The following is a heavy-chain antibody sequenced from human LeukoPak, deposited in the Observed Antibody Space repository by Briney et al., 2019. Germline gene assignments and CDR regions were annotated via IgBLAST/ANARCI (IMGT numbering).Heavy chain of an antibody. J-gene: IGHJ3*02. Sequence: ASVKVSCKASGYTFTGYYMHWVRQAPGQGLEWMGWINPNSSGTNYAQKFQGRVTMTRDTFISTAYMELTRLRSDDTAVYYCASGAHFSGGSCYSGAFDIWGQGTMVTVSS. V-gene: IGHV1-2*02. CDR3: ASGAHFSGGSCYSGAFDI. CDR2: INPNSSGT. D-gene: IGHD2-15*01. CDR1: GYTFTGYY.